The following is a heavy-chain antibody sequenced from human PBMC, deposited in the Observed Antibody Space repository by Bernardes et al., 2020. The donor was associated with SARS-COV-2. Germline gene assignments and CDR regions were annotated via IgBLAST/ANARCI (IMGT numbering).Heavy chain of an antibody. D-gene: IGHD2-15*01. V-gene: IGHV1-2*04. CDR2: INPNSGGT. J-gene: IGHJ6*02. CDR1: GYTFTGYY. CDR3: ARGSPLGYCSGGSCYPYYYYYYGMDV. Sequence: ASVKVSCKASGYTFTGYYMHWVRQAPGQGLEWMGWINPNSGGTNYAQKFQGWVTMTRDTSISTAYMELSRLRSDDTAVYYCARGSPLGYCSGGSCYPYYYYYYGMDVWGQGTTVTVSS.